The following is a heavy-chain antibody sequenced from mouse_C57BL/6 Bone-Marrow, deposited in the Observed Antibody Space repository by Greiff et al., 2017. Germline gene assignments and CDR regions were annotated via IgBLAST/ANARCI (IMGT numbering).Heavy chain of an antibody. CDR1: GYTFTDYY. J-gene: IGHJ1*03. D-gene: IGHD1-1*01. CDR2: INPNNGGT. Sequence: EVQLQQSGPELVKPGASVKISCKASGYTFTDYYMNWVKQSHGKSLEWIGDINPNNGGTSYNQKFMGKATLTVDKSSSTAYMELRSLTSEDSAVYYCASTVVDWYFDVWGTGTTVTVSS. V-gene: IGHV1-26*01. CDR3: ASTVVDWYFDV.